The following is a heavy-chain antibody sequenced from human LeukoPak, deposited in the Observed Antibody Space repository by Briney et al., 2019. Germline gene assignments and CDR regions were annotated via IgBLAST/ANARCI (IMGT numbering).Heavy chain of an antibody. CDR3: ARVSICPRCHFDC. D-gene: IGHD6-13*01. CDR1: GFSFGSYW. Sequence: GGSPRVNRAGYGFSFGSYWMQWVCDTQVQGLSWVGRFSPSGINTLSADPLRGLFTISRDNAENSLYLQLNSLRAEDTAVYYCARVSICPRCHFDCWGQGTLVTVSS. V-gene: IGHV3-74*03. J-gene: IGHJ4*02. CDR2: FSPSGINT.